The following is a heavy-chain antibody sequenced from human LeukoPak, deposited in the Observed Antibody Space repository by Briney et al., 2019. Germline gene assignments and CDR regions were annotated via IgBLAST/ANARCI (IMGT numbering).Heavy chain of an antibody. D-gene: IGHD6-19*01. CDR2: ISWDGGST. CDR3: AKGAVEQWLVLYFDY. J-gene: IGHJ4*02. CDR1: GFTFDDYA. Sequence: GGSLRLYCAASGFTFDDYAMHWGRQAPGKGLEWVSLISWDGGSTYYADSVKGRFTISRDNSKNSLYLQMNSLRAEDTALYYCAKGAVEQWLVLYFDYWGQGTLVTVSS. V-gene: IGHV3-43D*04.